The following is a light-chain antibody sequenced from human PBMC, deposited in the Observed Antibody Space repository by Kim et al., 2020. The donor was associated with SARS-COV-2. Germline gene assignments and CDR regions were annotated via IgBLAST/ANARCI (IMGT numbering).Light chain of an antibody. CDR3: NSRDSNENVF. J-gene: IGLJ2*01. CDR1: SLRSYY. Sequence: SSELTQDPAVSVALGQTVRITCQGDSLRSYYATWYQQKPGQAPILVIYGKNNRPSGIPDRFSGSSSGNTASLTITGTPAGDEADYYRNSRDSNENVFFGG. V-gene: IGLV3-19*01. CDR2: GKN.